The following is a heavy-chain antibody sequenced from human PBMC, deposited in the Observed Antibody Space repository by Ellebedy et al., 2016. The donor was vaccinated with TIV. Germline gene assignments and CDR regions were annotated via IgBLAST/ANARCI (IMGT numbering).Heavy chain of an antibody. CDR1: GGSISSSSYY. Sequence: MPSETLSLTCTVSGGSISSSSYYWGWIRQPPGKGLEWFGSIYYSGSTYYNPSLKSRVTISVDTSKNQFSLKLSSVTAAYKAVYYCARGLGIARYWGQGTLVTVSS. J-gene: IGHJ4*02. CDR3: ARGLGIARY. D-gene: IGHD6-13*01. CDR2: IYYSGST. V-gene: IGHV4-39*07.